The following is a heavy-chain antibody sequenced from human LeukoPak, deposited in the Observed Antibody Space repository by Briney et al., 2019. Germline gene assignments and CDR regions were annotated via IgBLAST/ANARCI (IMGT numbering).Heavy chain of an antibody. CDR3: ARDYYDSSGYREYFQH. D-gene: IGHD3-22*01. J-gene: IGHJ1*01. V-gene: IGHV1-3*01. Sequence: ASVKVSCKASGYTFTSYAIHWVRQAPGQRLEWMGWINADNGNRKYSQEFQDRVTITREPSATTAYMELNSLTSEDTAVYYCARDYYDSSGYREYFQHWGQGTLVTVSS. CDR1: GYTFTSYA. CDR2: INADNGNR.